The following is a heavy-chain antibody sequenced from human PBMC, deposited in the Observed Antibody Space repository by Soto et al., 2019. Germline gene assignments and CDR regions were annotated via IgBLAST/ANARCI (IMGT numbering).Heavy chain of an antibody. Sequence: GGSLRLSCAASGFTFSSYEMNWVRQAPGKGLEWVSYISSSGSTIYYADSVKGRFTISRDNAKNSLYLQMNSLRAEDTAVYYCARAGSTVTTEYGMDVWGQGTTVTVPS. J-gene: IGHJ6*02. V-gene: IGHV3-48*03. D-gene: IGHD4-17*01. CDR1: GFTFSSYE. CDR3: ARAGSTVTTEYGMDV. CDR2: ISSSGSTI.